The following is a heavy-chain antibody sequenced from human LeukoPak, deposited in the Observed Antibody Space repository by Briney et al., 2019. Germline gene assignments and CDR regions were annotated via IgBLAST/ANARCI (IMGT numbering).Heavy chain of an antibody. CDR1: GYGFTSYW. J-gene: IGHJ5*02. V-gene: IGHV5-51*01. CDR2: IYPGDSDT. CDR3: ARLRSGDIVVVPAAIAGWFDP. D-gene: IGHD2-2*02. Sequence: GESLKISCKGSGYGFTSYWIGWVRQMPGKGLEWVGIIYPGDSDTRYSPSFQGQVTISADKSISTAYLQWSSLKASDTAMYYCARLRSGDIVVVPAAIAGWFDPWGQGTLVTVSS.